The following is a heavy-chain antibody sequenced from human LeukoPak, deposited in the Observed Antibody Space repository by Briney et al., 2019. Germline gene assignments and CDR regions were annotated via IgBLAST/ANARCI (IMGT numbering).Heavy chain of an antibody. D-gene: IGHD6-19*01. J-gene: IGHJ4*02. CDR1: GFTLSSYP. V-gene: IGHV3-30-3*01. CDR3: ARGIYGQWLVLDY. Sequence: GRSLRLSCAASGFTLSSYPMHWVRQAPGKGLEWVAVISYDGSNKYYADSVKGRFTISRDNSKNTLYLQMNSLRAEDTAVYYCARGIYGQWLVLDYWGQGTLVTVSS. CDR2: ISYDGSNK.